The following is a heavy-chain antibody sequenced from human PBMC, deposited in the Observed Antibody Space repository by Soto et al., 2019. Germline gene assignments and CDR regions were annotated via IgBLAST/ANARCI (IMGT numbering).Heavy chain of an antibody. V-gene: IGHV3-23*01. CDR2: ISGSGSNP. CDR3: SKTASMTFRAGFDH. Sequence: EVQVLESGGGLVQPGGSLRLSCAASGFTFSSYAMSWVRQAPGQGLEWVSAISGSGSNPYYADSVKGRFTISRDNSKNTLYLQMNRLRAEDTALYYCSKTASMTFRAGFDHWGQGTLVTVSS. CDR1: GFTFSSYA. D-gene: IGHD2-21*02. J-gene: IGHJ4*02.